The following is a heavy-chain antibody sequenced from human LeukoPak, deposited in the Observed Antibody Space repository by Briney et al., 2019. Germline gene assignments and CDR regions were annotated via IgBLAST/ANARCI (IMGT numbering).Heavy chain of an antibody. CDR2: IVVGSGNT. V-gene: IGHV1-58*01. CDR1: GFTFTSSA. CDR3: AAAVHVAAAGDY. J-gene: IGHJ4*02. Sequence: SVKVSCKASGFTFTSSAVQWVRQARGQRLEWIGWIVVGSGNTNYAQKFQERVTITRDMSTSTAYMELSSLRSEDTAVYYCAAAVHVAAAGDYWGQGTLVTVSS. D-gene: IGHD6-13*01.